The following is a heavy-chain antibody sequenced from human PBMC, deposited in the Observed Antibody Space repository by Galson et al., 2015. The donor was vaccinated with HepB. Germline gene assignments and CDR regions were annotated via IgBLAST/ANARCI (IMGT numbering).Heavy chain of an antibody. CDR2: ISAGDGRNT. D-gene: IGHD3-22*01. V-gene: IGHV3-30*04. CDR3: AREGFSSGHAGIFDC. CDR1: GLIFSNSV. J-gene: IGHJ4*02. Sequence: SLRLSCAASGLIFSNSVMHWVRQAPGKGLEWVALISAGDGRNTNYADSVRGRFTISRDNSKNKLFLGMNSLRAGDTAVYYCAREGFSSGHAGIFDCWGQGTLVTVSS.